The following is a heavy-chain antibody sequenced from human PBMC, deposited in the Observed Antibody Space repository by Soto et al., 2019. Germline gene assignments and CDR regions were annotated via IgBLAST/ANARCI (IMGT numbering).Heavy chain of an antibody. CDR3: ARTRRDYYDSRDFDY. D-gene: IGHD3-22*01. Sequence: SETLSLTCAVSGGSISSGDYSWNWIRQPPGKGLEWIGYIYYSGSTYYNPSLQSRVTISVDTSKNQFSLKLSSVTAADTAVYYCARTRRDYYDSRDFDYWGQGTLVTVSS. CDR2: IYYSGST. V-gene: IGHV4-61*08. J-gene: IGHJ4*02. CDR1: GGSISSGDYS.